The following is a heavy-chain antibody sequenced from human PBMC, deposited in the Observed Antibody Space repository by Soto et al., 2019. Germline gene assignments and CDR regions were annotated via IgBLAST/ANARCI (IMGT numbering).Heavy chain of an antibody. J-gene: IGHJ4*02. CDR3: ARQYTAMGPFDY. CDR1: GFTFSDYY. V-gene: IGHV3-11*06. D-gene: IGHD5-18*01. CDR2: ISSSSSYT. Sequence: PGGSLRLSCAASGFTFSDYYMSWIRQAPGKGLEWVSYISSSSSYTNYADSVKGRFTISRDNAKNSLYLQMNSLRAEDTAVYYCARQYTAMGPFDYWGQGTLVTVSS.